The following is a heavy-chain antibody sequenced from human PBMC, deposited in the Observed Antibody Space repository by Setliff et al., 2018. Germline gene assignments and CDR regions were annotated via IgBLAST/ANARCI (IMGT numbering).Heavy chain of an antibody. D-gene: IGHD3-10*01. J-gene: IGHJ5*02. CDR2: IRYDGSNK. CDR3: AKDFGDGGWFDP. V-gene: IGHV3-30*02. CDR1: GFTFSSYG. Sequence: LRLSCAASGFTFSSYGMHWVRQAPGKGLEWVAFIRYDGSNKYYADSVKGRFTISRDNSKNTPYLQMNSLRAEDTAVYYRAKDFGDGGWFDPWGQGTLVTVSS.